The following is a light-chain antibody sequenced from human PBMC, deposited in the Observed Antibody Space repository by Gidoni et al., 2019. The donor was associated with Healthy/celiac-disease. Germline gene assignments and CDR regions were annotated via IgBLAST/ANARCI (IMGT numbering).Light chain of an antibody. V-gene: IGLV1-40*01. CDR2: GNS. CDR3: QSYDSSLSVVV. CDR1: RSNIGAGYD. Sequence: QSVLTQPPSVSGAPGQRVTISCTGSRSNIGAGYDVHWYQQLPGTAPKLLIYGNSNRPPRVPDRFSGSKSGTSASLAITGLQAEDEADYYCQSYDSSLSVVVFGGGTKLTVL. J-gene: IGLJ2*01.